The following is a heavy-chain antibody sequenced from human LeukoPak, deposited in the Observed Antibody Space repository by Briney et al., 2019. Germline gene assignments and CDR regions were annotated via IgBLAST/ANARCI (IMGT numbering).Heavy chain of an antibody. Sequence: SETLSLTCTVSGGSISSSSYYWGWIRQPPGKGLEWIGSIYYSGSTYYNPSLKSRVTISVDTSKNQFSLKLSSVTAADTAVYYCCCGRRGLDYWGQGALVTVSS. V-gene: IGHV4-39*07. CDR2: IYYSGST. J-gene: IGHJ4*02. CDR1: GGSISSSSYY. D-gene: IGHD1-26*01. CDR3: CCGRRGLDY.